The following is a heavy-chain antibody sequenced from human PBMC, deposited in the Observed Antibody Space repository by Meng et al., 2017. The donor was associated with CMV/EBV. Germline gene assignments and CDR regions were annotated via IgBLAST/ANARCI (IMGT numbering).Heavy chain of an antibody. CDR1: GFTFDDYT. Sequence: GGSLRLSCAASGFTFDDYTMHWVRQAPGKGLEWVSRNSWDGGSIYYADSVKGRFTISRDNSKNSLYLQMNSLRTEDTALYYCAKEMGNPRGYYYGMDVWGQGTTVTVSS. J-gene: IGHJ6*02. V-gene: IGHV3-43*01. CDR3: AKEMGNPRGYYYGMDV. D-gene: IGHD2-8*01. CDR2: NSWDGGSI.